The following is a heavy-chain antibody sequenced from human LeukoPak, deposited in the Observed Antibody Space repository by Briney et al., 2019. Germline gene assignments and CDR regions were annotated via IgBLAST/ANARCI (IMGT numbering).Heavy chain of an antibody. J-gene: IGHJ4*02. D-gene: IGHD3-10*01. CDR1: GFTFSSYG. Sequence: PGGSLRLSCAASGFTFSSYGMHWVRQAPGKGLEWVAVISYDGSNKYYADSVKGRFTISRDNSKNTLYLQMNSLRAEDTAVYYCAKAALLWFGELEFDYWGQGTLVTVSS. CDR3: AKAALLWFGELEFDY. V-gene: IGHV3-30*18. CDR2: ISYDGSNK.